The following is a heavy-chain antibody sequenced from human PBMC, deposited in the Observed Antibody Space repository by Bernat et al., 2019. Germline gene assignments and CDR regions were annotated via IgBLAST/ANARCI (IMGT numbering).Heavy chain of an antibody. Sequence: EVQLVESGGGLVQPGRSLRLSCAASGFTFDDCAMHWVRQAPGKGLEWVSSIAWNSATIGYADSVKGRFTISRDNASNSLYLQMNSLRAEDTALYYCVKDRGFIRSAFDIWGQGTMVTVSS. V-gene: IGHV3-9*01. J-gene: IGHJ3*02. CDR1: GFTFDDCA. D-gene: IGHD3-10*01. CDR2: IAWNSATI. CDR3: VKDRGFIRSAFDI.